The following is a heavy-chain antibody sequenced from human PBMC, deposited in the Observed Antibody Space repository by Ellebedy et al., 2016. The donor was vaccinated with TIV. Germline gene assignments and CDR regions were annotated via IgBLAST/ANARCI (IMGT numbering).Heavy chain of an antibody. J-gene: IGHJ4*02. V-gene: IGHV1-2*02. Sequence: ASVKVSXXASGYTFIADYMHWVRQAPGQGLEWLGWINPNTGGTNSAQRFQGRVTMTRDMSINTAYMELSSLTSDDTAVYYCARVPGRSGSYSGLDYWGQGTLVTVSS. CDR1: GYTFIADY. CDR2: INPNTGGT. CDR3: ARVPGRSGSYSGLDY. D-gene: IGHD1-26*01.